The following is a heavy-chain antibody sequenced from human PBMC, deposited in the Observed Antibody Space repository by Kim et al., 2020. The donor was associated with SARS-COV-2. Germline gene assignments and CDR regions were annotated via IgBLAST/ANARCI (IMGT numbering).Heavy chain of an antibody. Sequence: GGSLRLSCAASGFTFSSYAMSWVRQAPGKGLEWVSAISGSGGSTYYADSVKGRFTISRDNSKNTLYLQMNSLRAEDTAVYYCAKSQYWWCMLCWFDPWGQGTLVTVSS. V-gene: IGHV3-23*01. J-gene: IGHJ5*02. CDR1: GFTFSSYA. CDR3: AKSQYWWCMLCWFDP. D-gene: IGHD2-8*02. CDR2: ISGSGGST.